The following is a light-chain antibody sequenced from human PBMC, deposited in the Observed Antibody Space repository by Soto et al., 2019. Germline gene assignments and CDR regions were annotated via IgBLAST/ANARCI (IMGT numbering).Light chain of an antibody. CDR2: GAS. Sequence: EIVLTQSPGTLSLSPGERATLSCRASQSVSSSYLAWFLQNPGQAPRLLIYGASSRATGIPDRFSGSGSGTDFTLTISRLEPEDFAVYYCHQYASSPRTFGGGTKVEVK. J-gene: IGKJ4*01. CDR3: HQYASSPRT. V-gene: IGKV3-20*01. CDR1: QSVSSSY.